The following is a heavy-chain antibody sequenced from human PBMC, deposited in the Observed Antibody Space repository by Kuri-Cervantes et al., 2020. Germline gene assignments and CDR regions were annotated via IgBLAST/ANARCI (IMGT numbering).Heavy chain of an antibody. Sequence: GESLKISCAASGFTFNSYGMHWVRQAPGKGLEWVAVIWYDGSNKYYADSVKGRFTISRNNSKNTMYLQMNSLRVEDTAVYYCARDRGGLVHWFDPWGQGTLVTVSS. CDR3: ARDRGGLVHWFDP. CDR1: GFTFNSYG. J-gene: IGHJ5*02. V-gene: IGHV3-33*08. CDR2: IWYDGSNK. D-gene: IGHD6-13*01.